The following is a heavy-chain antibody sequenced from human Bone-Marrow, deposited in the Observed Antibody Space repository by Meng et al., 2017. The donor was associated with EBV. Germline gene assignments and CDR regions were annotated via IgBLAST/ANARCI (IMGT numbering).Heavy chain of an antibody. D-gene: IGHD6-19*01. CDR1: GYTFTGYY. J-gene: IGHJ4*02. V-gene: IGHV1-2*06. CDR3: AKSGWNPS. CDR2: INPNSGGT. Sequence: QVQLVPSGAEVKKPGASVKVSCKASGYTFTGYYMNWVRQAPGQGLEWMGRINPNSGGTNYAQKFQGRVTMTWDTSTSTAYMELNRLRSTDTAIYYCAKSGWNPSWGQGTLVTVSS.